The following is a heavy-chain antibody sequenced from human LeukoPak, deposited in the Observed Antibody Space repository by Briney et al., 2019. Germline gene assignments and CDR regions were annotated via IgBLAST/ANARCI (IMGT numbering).Heavy chain of an antibody. CDR3: AAWRGSSWFDY. J-gene: IGHJ4*02. V-gene: IGHV3-53*01. Sequence: GGSLRLSCAHSGVPLSSNHMGWVRHGLGEGLEWGSVIFGGGKTSYTGSVQGRVTLSRDNSKNTLYLQMIRLRVEDTAVYYCAAWRGSSWFDYWGQGTLVTVSS. CDR2: IFGGGKT. CDR1: GVPLSSNH. D-gene: IGHD6-13*01.